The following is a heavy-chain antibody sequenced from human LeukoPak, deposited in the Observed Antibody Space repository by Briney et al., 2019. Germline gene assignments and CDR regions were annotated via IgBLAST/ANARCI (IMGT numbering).Heavy chain of an antibody. J-gene: IGHJ5*02. D-gene: IGHD1-26*01. Sequence: GESLKISCKGSGYRFTSYWIGWVRQLPGKGLEWMGIIYPGDSDTTYSPSFQGQVTISADKSISTAYLQWSSLKASDTAMYYCARSPYSGSYFSFDPWGQGTLVTVSS. CDR3: ARSPYSGSYFSFDP. V-gene: IGHV5-51*01. CDR1: GYRFTSYW. CDR2: IYPGDSDT.